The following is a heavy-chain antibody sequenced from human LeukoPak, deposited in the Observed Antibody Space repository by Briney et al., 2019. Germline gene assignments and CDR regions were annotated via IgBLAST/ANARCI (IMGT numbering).Heavy chain of an antibody. CDR2: IYYSGST. D-gene: IGHD3-22*01. CDR1: GGSISSGDYY. Sequence: PSQTLSLTCTVSGGSISSGDYYWSWIRQPSGKGLEWIGYIYYSGSTYYNPSLKSRVTISVDTSKNQFSLELSSVTAADTAVYYCARVVPTLAPMTYDSSGTADYWGQGTLVTVSS. CDR3: ARVVPTLAPMTYDSSGTADY. V-gene: IGHV4-30-4*01. J-gene: IGHJ4*02.